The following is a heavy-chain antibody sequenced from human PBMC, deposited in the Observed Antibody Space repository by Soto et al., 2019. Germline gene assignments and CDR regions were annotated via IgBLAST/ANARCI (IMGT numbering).Heavy chain of an antibody. Sequence: ASVKVSCKASGGTFSSYTISWVRQAPGQGLEWMGRIIPILGIANYAQRFQGRVTITADKSTSTAYMELSSLRSEDTAVYYCARTVPYCTNGVCYNEVYYFDYWGQGTLVTVSS. D-gene: IGHD2-8*01. CDR3: ARTVPYCTNGVCYNEVYYFDY. V-gene: IGHV1-69*02. CDR2: IIPILGIA. J-gene: IGHJ4*02. CDR1: GGTFSSYT.